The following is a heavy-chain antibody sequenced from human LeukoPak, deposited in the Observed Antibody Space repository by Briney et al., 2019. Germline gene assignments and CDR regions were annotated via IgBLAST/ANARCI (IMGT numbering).Heavy chain of an antibody. J-gene: IGHJ6*02. CDR3: AKRVGATPGYYCYYYGMDV. CDR2: INHSGST. V-gene: IGHV4-4*02. CDR1: GGSVTSTNW. D-gene: IGHD1-26*01. Sequence: KPSETLSLTCGVSGGSVTSTNWWTWVRQPPGKGLEWIGEINHSGSTNYNPSLKSRVTISVDTSKNQFSLKLSSVTAADTAVYYCAKRVGATPGYYCYYYGMDVWGQGTTVTVSS.